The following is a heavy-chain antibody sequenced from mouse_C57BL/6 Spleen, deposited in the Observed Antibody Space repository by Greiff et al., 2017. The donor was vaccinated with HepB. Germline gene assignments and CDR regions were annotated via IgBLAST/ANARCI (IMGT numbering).Heavy chain of an antibody. Sequence: QVQLQQSGPGLVAHSQSLSITCTVSGFSFTSYGVSWVRQPPGKGLEWLGVIWGDGSTNYHSALISRLSNSKDNSKSQVFLKLHSLQTDDTATYYCANLVGRSFASWGQGTLVTVSA. D-gene: IGHD4-1*01. J-gene: IGHJ3*01. CDR2: IWGDGST. CDR1: GFSFTSYG. CDR3: ANLVGRSFAS. V-gene: IGHV2-3*01.